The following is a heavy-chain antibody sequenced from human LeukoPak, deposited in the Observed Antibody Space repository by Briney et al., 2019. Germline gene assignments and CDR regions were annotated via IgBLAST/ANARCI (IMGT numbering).Heavy chain of an antibody. Sequence: PGGSLRLSCAASGFTFSDYYMSWIRQAPGKGLEWVSYVSKSGSAIYYADSVKGRFTISRDNAKKSLYLQMNSLRAEDTAVYYCARDSTTLYTFGAMDVWGQGTTVTVSS. CDR2: VSKSGSAI. D-gene: IGHD2/OR15-2a*01. CDR3: ARDSTTLYTFGAMDV. V-gene: IGHV3-11*01. J-gene: IGHJ6*02. CDR1: GFTFSDYY.